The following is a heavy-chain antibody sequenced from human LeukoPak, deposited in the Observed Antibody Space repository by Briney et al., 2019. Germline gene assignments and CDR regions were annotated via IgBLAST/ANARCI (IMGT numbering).Heavy chain of an antibody. CDR3: ATARDILTTISVGGFDY. D-gene: IGHD5-12*01. CDR2: INPNSGDT. CDR1: GYTFTDYY. Sequence: GASVKVSCKASGYTFTDYYMHWVRQAPGQGLEWMGWINPNSGDTNHAQNFQGRVTLTRDTSISTAYMELSRVSSDDTAVYYCATARDILTTISVGGFDYWGQGTLVTVSS. V-gene: IGHV1-2*02. J-gene: IGHJ4*02.